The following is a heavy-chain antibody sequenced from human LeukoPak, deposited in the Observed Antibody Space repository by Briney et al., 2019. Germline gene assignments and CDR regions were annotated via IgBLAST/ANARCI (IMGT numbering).Heavy chain of an antibody. J-gene: IGHJ5*02. CDR1: GYTFTRYY. D-gene: IGHD6-6*01. Sequence: ASVKVSCNSSGYTFTRYYMHWVRHPPAQGHEWVGLINPNSGGTNYAQKFQGRVTMTRDTSINTAYMELSRLRSDDTAIYYCARGSSIVTSTIDWFDPWGQGALVAVSS. CDR3: ARGSSIVTSTIDWFDP. V-gene: IGHV1-2*02. CDR2: INPNSGGT.